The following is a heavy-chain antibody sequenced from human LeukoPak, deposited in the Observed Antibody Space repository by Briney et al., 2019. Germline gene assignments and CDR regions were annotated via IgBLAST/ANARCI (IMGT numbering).Heavy chain of an antibody. Sequence: GGSLRLSCAASGFTFSNYWMHWVRQAPGKGLVWVSRIKGDGGSPTYADSVKGRFTIPRDNAKHTLYLQMNSLRAEDTAVYYCARKPDYYGADYWGQGTLVTVSP. CDR1: GFTFSNYW. CDR3: ARKPDYYGADY. D-gene: IGHD3-10*01. V-gene: IGHV3-74*01. J-gene: IGHJ4*02. CDR2: IKGDGGSP.